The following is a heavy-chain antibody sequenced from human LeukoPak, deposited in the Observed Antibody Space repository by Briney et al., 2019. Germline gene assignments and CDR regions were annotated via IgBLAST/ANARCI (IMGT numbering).Heavy chain of an antibody. CDR2: ISDSGDST. J-gene: IGHJ2*01. D-gene: IGHD2-15*01. Sequence: GGSLRLSCAASGFTFSRNAMSWVRQAPGKGLEWVSGISDSGDSTYYADSVKGRFTVSRDNSKNTLYLQMNSLRAEDTAVYYCAKDTGVLRIIYWHFDLWGRGTLVTVSS. V-gene: IGHV3-23*01. CDR3: AKDTGVLRIIYWHFDL. CDR1: GFTFSRNA.